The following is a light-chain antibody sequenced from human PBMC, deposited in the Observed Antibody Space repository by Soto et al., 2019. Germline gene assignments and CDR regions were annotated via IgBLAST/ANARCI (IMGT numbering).Light chain of an antibody. CDR2: DVS. Sequence: ELVMTQSPATLFVSPGDRAILSCRAGQGVTTNFAWYQQKSGQSPRLLIYDVSHRATGVPARFSGTGSETDLTITISGLQSEDSEVYFCQQYNNWPFSFGQGARLENK. CDR3: QQYNNWPFS. CDR1: QGVTTN. V-gene: IGKV3-15*01. J-gene: IGKJ5*01.